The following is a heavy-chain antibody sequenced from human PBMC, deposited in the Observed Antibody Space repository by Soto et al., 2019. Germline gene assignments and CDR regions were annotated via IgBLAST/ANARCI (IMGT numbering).Heavy chain of an antibody. V-gene: IGHV3-7*01. CDR1: GFTFSSYW. D-gene: IGHD6-19*01. CDR2: IKQDGSEK. J-gene: IGHJ3*02. Sequence: GGSLRLSCAASGFTFSSYWMSWVRQAPGKGLECVANIKQDGSEKYYVDSVKGRFTIYRDNAKNSLYLQMNSLRAEDTVVYYCARAGGWYSFDIWGQGTMVTVSS. CDR3: ARAGGWYSFDI.